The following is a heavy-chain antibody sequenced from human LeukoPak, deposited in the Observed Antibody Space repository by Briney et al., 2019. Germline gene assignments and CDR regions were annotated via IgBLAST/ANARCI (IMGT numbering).Heavy chain of an antibody. V-gene: IGHV3-21*01. Sequence: GGSLRLSCAASGFTFSSFTMNWVRQAPGKGLEWVSFISSSSSYIYYADSVKGRFTISRDNAKNSLYLQMNSLRAEDTAVYYCAKDIVGGGNDYWGRGTLLTLSS. CDR2: ISSSSSYI. CDR1: GFTFSSFT. D-gene: IGHD2-15*01. J-gene: IGHJ4*02. CDR3: AKDIVGGGNDY.